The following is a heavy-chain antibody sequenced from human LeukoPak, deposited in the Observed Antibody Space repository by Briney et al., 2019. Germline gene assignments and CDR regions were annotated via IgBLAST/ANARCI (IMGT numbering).Heavy chain of an antibody. CDR2: MNPNSGNT. Sequence: ASVKVSCTASGYTFTSYEINWVRQATGQGLEWMGWMNPNSGNTGYGQKLQRRVKMNRNTPISTGYMEMSSLKSQRTAVYYCARGPLNCSGTSCYPVAYYYYYMDVWGKGTTVTVSS. D-gene: IGHD2-2*01. J-gene: IGHJ6*03. CDR1: GYTFTSYE. CDR3: ARGPLNCSGTSCYPVAYYYYYMDV. V-gene: IGHV1-8*01.